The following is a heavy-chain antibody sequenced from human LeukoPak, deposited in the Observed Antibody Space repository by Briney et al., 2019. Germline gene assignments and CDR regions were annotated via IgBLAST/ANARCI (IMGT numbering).Heavy chain of an antibody. D-gene: IGHD3-10*02. Sequence: SETLSLTCTVSGGSISSGSYYWSWIRQPAGKGLEWIGRIYTSGSTNYNPSLKSRVTISVDTSKNQFSLKLSSVTAADMAVYYCARDMLGGGPRQLANLYYYYYYYMDVWGKGTTVTVSS. V-gene: IGHV4-61*02. CDR1: GGSISSGSYY. CDR2: IYTSGST. CDR3: ARDMLGGGPRQLANLYYYYYYYMDV. J-gene: IGHJ6*03.